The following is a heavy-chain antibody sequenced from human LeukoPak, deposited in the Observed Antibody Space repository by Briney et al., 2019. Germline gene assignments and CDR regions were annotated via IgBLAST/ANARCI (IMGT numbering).Heavy chain of an antibody. D-gene: IGHD1-1*01. CDR2: IFASGSTT. J-gene: IGHJ4*02. CDR3: AKDLRPDGINDLDY. Sequence: GGSLRLSCAASGFTFSGYPIHWVRQAPGKGLEWVSIIFASGSTTYYADSVKGRFTISRDNSNNMLYLQMNSLRAEDTAVYYCAKDLRPDGINDLDYWGQGTLVTASS. CDR1: GFTFSGYP. V-gene: IGHV3-23*03.